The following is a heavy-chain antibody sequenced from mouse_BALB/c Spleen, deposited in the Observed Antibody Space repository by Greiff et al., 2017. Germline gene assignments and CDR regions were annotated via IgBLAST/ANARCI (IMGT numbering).Heavy chain of an antibody. D-gene: IGHD2-12*01. CDR3: AREFSVTAAMDY. CDR1: GFTFSSFG. Sequence: EVQGVESGGGLVKPGGSLKLSCAASGFTFSSFGMHWVRQAPEKGLEWVAYISSGSSTIYYADTVKGRFTISRDNPKNTLFLQMTSLRSEDTAMYYCAREFSVTAAMDYWGQGTSVTVSS. V-gene: IGHV5-17*02. J-gene: IGHJ4*01. CDR2: ISSGSSTI.